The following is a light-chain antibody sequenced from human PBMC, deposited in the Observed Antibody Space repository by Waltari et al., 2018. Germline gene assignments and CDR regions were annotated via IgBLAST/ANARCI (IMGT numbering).Light chain of an antibody. CDR3: QQPYFYPRT. CDR1: QDISSY. V-gene: IGKV1-9*01. CDR2: AAS. Sequence: DIQLTQSPSFLSASVGDRVTITCRASQDISSYLAWYQQKPGNAPQFLIYAASTLQSGVPARFSGSGSGTEFTLTISSLQPEDFATYYCQQPYFYPRTFGQGTKVDIK. J-gene: IGKJ1*01.